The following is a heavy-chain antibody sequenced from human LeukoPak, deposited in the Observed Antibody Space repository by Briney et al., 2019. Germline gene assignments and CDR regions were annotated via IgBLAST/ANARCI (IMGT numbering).Heavy chain of an antibody. CDR1: GFIFSDPY. CDR2: ISGSGTDI. CDR3: ARTARHLDY. V-gene: IGHV3-11*04. J-gene: IGHJ4*02. Sequence: GGSLRLSCEASGFIFSDPYMSWIRQAPGKGLECLSYISGSGTDIDYADSVRGRFTISRDNAKNLFHLQMNDLRVEDTAVYYCARTARHLDYWGQTTLVTVSS. D-gene: IGHD5-18*01.